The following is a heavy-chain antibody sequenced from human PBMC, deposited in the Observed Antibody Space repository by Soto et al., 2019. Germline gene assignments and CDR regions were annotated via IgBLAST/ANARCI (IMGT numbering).Heavy chain of an antibody. CDR1: GYSFTSYW. V-gene: IGHV5-10-1*01. J-gene: IGHJ4*02. CDR3: ARYSLYCTNGVCYTSNFDY. Sequence: GESLKISCKGSGYSFTSYWISWVRQMPGKGLGWMGRIDPSDSYTNYSPSFQGHVTISADKSISTAYLQWSSLKASDTAMYYCARYSLYCTNGVCYTSNFDYWGQGTLVTVSS. CDR2: IDPSDSYT. D-gene: IGHD2-8*01.